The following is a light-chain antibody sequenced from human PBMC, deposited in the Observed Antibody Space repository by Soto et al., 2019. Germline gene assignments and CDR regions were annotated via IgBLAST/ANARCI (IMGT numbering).Light chain of an antibody. CDR3: QQYNNWPPFT. J-gene: IGKJ2*01. CDR1: HSVSSN. Sequence: EIEMTQSPATLSVSPGERATLSCRASHSVSSNLARYQQKPGQAPRLLIYGASTRASGIPARFSGSGSGTEFTLTISSLQSEDFAVYYCQQYNNWPPFTFGQGTKLEIK. CDR2: GAS. V-gene: IGKV3-15*01.